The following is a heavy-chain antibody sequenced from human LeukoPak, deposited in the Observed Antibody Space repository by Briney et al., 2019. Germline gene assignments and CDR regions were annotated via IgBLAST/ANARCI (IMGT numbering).Heavy chain of an antibody. Sequence: GGSLRLSCAASGFTFSSYAMHWVRQAPGKGLEWVAVISYDGSNKYYADSVKGRITISRDNSKNTLYLQMNSLRAEDTAVYYCARGSYYDFWSGYYGADVAENWGQGTLVTVSS. CDR3: ARGSYYDFWSGYYGADVAEN. CDR1: GFTFSSYA. D-gene: IGHD3-3*01. V-gene: IGHV3-30-3*01. CDR2: ISYDGSNK. J-gene: IGHJ4*02.